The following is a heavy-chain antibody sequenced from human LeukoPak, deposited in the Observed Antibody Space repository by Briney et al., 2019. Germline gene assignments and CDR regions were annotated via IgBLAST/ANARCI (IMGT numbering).Heavy chain of an antibody. J-gene: IGHJ6*02. CDR1: GGSISSYY. CDR2: IYTSGST. D-gene: IGHD5-12*01. CDR3: ARELATASPLGLVYYYGMDV. V-gene: IGHV4-4*07. Sequence: SETLSLTCTVSGGSISSYYWSWIRQPAGKGLEWIGRIYTSGSTNYNPSLKSRVTMSVDTSKNQFSLKLSSVTAADTAVYYCARELATASPLGLVYYYGMDVWGQGTTVTVSS.